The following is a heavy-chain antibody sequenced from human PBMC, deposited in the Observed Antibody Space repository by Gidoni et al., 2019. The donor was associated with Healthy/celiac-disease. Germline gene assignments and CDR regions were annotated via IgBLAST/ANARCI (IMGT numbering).Heavy chain of an antibody. CDR1: GGTFSSYT. D-gene: IGHD3-10*01. CDR3: ARDSPYYSPSFDI. J-gene: IGHJ3*02. Sequence: QVQLVQSGAEVKKPGSSVKVSCKASGGTFSSYTISWVRQAPGQGLEWMGRIIPILGIANYAQKFQGRVTITADKSTSTAYMELSSLRSEDTAVYYCARDSPYYSPSFDIWGQGTMVTVSS. V-gene: IGHV1-69*08. CDR2: IIPILGIA.